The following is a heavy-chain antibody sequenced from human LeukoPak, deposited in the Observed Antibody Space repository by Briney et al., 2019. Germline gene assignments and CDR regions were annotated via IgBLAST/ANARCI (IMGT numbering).Heavy chain of an antibody. V-gene: IGHV4-4*02. CDR2: VHLDGRT. CDR1: GGSISSTNW. D-gene: IGHD3-3*01. Sequence: PSGTLSLICGVSGGSISSTNWWTWIRPPPGKGLEWIGEVHLDGRTNYNPSLESRLTMSVDLPENHISLKLTSVTAADTAVYYCAREDGFYRPLDYTGQGTLVTVSS. J-gene: IGHJ4*02. CDR3: AREDGFYRPLDY.